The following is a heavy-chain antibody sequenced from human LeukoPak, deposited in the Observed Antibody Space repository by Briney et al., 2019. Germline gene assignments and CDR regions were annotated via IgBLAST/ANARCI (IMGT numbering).Heavy chain of an antibody. CDR3: ARDLTGTGDY. CDR2: ISSDGSNK. CDR1: GFTFSNCV. J-gene: IGHJ4*02. D-gene: IGHD1-1*01. V-gene: IGHV3-30-3*01. Sequence: GRSLRLSCAASGFTFSNCVMHWVRQAPGKGLEWVAFISSDGSNKYYADSVKGRFTISRDNPKNTLYLQMNSLRAEDTAVYHCARDLTGTGDYWGQGTLVTVSS.